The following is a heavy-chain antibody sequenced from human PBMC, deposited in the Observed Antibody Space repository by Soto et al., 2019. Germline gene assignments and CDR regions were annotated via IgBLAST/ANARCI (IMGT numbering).Heavy chain of an antibody. V-gene: IGHV1-69*13. CDR2: IIPIFGTA. D-gene: IGHD6-13*01. CDR1: GGTFSSYA. J-gene: IGHJ6*02. Sequence: SVKVSCKASGGTFSSYAISWVRQAPGQGLEWMGGIIPIFGTANYAQKFQGRVTITADESTSTAYMELSSLRSEDTAVYYCARLRQHDRYYYYYYGMDVWGQGTTVTVSS. CDR3: ARLRQHDRYYYYYYGMDV.